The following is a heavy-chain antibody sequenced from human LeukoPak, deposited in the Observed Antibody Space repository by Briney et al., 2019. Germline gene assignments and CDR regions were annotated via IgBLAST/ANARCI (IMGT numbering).Heavy chain of an antibody. Sequence: GGSLRLSCAASGFTFSDSYMSWIRQAPGKGLEWVSYISSSGNTIYYADSVKGRFTISRDNAKNSLYLQMNSLRAEDTAVYYCAELGITMIGGVWGKGTTVTISS. CDR1: GFTFSDSY. D-gene: IGHD3-10*02. V-gene: IGHV3-11*04. J-gene: IGHJ6*04. CDR2: ISSSGNTI. CDR3: AELGITMIGGV.